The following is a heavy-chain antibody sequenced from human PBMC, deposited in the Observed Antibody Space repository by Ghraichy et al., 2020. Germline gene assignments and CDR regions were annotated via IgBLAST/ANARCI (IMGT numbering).Heavy chain of an antibody. CDR3: ARVRDAHFDY. V-gene: IGHV1-69*13. CDR2: IIPIHGTA. J-gene: IGHJ4*02. D-gene: IGHD5-24*01. CDR1: GCTFSSYS. Sequence: SVKISCKASGCTFSSYSISWVRQAPGQGLEWMGGIIPIHGTANYAQKFQGRVTITADESMSTAYMELSSLRSDDTAVYYCARVRDAHFDYWGQGTLVTVSS.